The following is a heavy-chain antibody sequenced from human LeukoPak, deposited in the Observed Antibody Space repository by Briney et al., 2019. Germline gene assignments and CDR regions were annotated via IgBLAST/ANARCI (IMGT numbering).Heavy chain of an antibody. CDR3: ARGTITMIDWGAFDI. J-gene: IGHJ3*02. CDR2: IYYSGST. CDR1: GGSISSYY. D-gene: IGHD3-22*01. V-gene: IGHV4-59*01. Sequence: SETLSLTCTVSGGSISSYYWSWIRQPPGKGLEWIGYIYYSGSTNYNPSLKSRATISVDTSKNQFSLKLSSVTAADTAVYYCARGTITMIDWGAFDIWGQGTMVTVSS.